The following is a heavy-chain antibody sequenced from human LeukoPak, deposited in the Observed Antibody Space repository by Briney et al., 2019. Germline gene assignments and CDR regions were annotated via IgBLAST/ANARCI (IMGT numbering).Heavy chain of an antibody. V-gene: IGHV1-46*01. CDR3: ARDGVTMVRGVPNNWFDP. CDR2: INPSGGST. D-gene: IGHD3-10*01. CDR1: GYTFTSYY. J-gene: IGHJ5*02. Sequence: ASVKVSCKASGYTFTSYYMHWVRQAPGQGLEWMGIINPSGGSTSYAQKFQGRVTMTRDMSTSTVYMELSSLRSEDTAVYYCARDGVTMVRGVPNNWFDPWGQGTLVTVSS.